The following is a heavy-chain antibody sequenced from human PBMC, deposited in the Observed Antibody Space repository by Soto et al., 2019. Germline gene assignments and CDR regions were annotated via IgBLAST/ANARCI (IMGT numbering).Heavy chain of an antibody. CDR1: GGSISSSSYY. Sequence: SETLSLTCTVSGGSISSSSYYWGWIRQPPGKWLEWIGSIYYSGSTYYNPSLKSRVTISVDTSKNQFSLKLSSVTAADTAVYYFARINTIVLIGEKYYFDYWGQGTLVTVSS. J-gene: IGHJ4*02. CDR3: ARINTIVLIGEKYYFDY. CDR2: IYYSGST. D-gene: IGHD2-8*01. V-gene: IGHV4-39*01.